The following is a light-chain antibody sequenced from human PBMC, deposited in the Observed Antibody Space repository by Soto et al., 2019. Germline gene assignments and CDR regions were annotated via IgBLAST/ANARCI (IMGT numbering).Light chain of an antibody. CDR3: QQYNSYPLT. V-gene: IGKV1-13*02. J-gene: IGKJ4*01. CDR2: DAS. CDR1: QGVSAY. Sequence: IQMTQSPSSLYASVGDRVTITCRASQGVSAYLLWYQQTPGKAPKVLIRDASTLESGVPSRFNGSGSGTDFTLTISSLEVEDFATYFCQQYNSYPLTFGGGTKLEI.